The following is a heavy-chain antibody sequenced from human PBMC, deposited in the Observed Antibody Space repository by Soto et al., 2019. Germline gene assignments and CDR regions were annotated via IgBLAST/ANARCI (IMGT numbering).Heavy chain of an antibody. CDR1: GFTFSSYS. CDR3: ARDSDPDYDFWNYNWFDP. Sequence: GGSLRLSCAASGFTFSSYSMNWVRQAPGKGLEWVSYISSSSSTIYYADSVKGRFTISRDNAKNSLYLQMNSLRAEDTAVYYCARDSDPDYDFWNYNWFDPWGQGTLVTVSS. J-gene: IGHJ5*02. V-gene: IGHV3-48*01. D-gene: IGHD3-3*01. CDR2: ISSSSSTI.